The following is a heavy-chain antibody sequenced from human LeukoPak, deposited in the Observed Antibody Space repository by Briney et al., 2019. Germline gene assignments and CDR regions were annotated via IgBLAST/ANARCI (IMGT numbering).Heavy chain of an antibody. V-gene: IGHV1-24*01. D-gene: IGHD3-22*01. CDR1: GYTLTELS. Sequence: ASVKVSCKVSGYTLTELSMHWVRQAPGKGLEWMGGFDPEDGETIYAQKFQGRVTMTDDTSTDTAYMELSSLRSEDTAVYYCATIGRIPGVVVILDAFDIWGQGTMVTVSS. CDR3: ATIGRIPGVVVILDAFDI. J-gene: IGHJ3*02. CDR2: FDPEDGET.